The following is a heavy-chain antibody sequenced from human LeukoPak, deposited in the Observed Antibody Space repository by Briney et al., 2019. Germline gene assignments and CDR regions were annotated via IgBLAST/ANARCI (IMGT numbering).Heavy chain of an antibody. CDR1: GNYISIAYY. V-gene: IGHV4-38-2*02. D-gene: IGHD5-18*01. CDR3: VKDEGYGPRDY. CDR2: VYHSGST. Sequence: SETLSLTCTVSGNYISIAYYWGWIRQPPGKGLEWIGSVYHSGSTHYNPSLESRVTISIDTSKNQFSLKLSSVTAADTAVYYCVKDEGYGPRDYWGQGTLVTVSS. J-gene: IGHJ4*02.